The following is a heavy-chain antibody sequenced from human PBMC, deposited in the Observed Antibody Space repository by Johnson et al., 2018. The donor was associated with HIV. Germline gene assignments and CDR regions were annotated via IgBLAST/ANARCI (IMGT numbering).Heavy chain of an antibody. CDR3: ARESNGDYVAFDI. D-gene: IGHD4-17*01. CDR1: GFTVSSNY. J-gene: IGHJ3*02. V-gene: IGHV3-53*01. CDR2: IYSGGST. Sequence: VQLVESGGGLIQPGGSLRLSCAASGFTVSSNYMSWVRQAPGKGLGWVSVIYSGGSTYYADSVKGRFTISRDDSRNTLHLQMNSLRAEDTAVYYCARESNGDYVAFDIWGQGTMVTVSS.